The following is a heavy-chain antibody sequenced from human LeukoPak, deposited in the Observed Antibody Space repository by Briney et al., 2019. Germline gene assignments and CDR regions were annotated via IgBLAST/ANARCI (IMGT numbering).Heavy chain of an antibody. J-gene: IGHJ5*02. D-gene: IGHD6-6*01. CDR1: GGTFSSYA. Sequence: GSSVKVSCKASGGTFSSYAISWVRQAPGQGLEWMGGIIPIFGTANYAQKFQGRVTITTDESTSTAYMELSSLRSEDTAVYFCARDPSSSFHWFDPWGQGTLVTVSS. CDR2: IIPIFGTA. V-gene: IGHV1-69*05. CDR3: ARDPSSSFHWFDP.